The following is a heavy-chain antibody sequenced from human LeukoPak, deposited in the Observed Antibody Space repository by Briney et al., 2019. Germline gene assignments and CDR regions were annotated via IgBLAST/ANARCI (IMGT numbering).Heavy chain of an antibody. CDR3: AGYRSSTSCYPLYYFDY. CDR2: IYYSGST. V-gene: IGHV4-30-4*08. D-gene: IGHD2-2*01. CDR1: GGSISSGDYY. Sequence: PSETLSLTCTVSGGSISSGDYYWSWIRQPPGKGLEWIGYIYYSGSTYYNPSLKSRVTISLDTSKNQFSLKLSSVTAADTAVYYCAGYRSSTSCYPLYYFDYWAREPWSPSPQ. J-gene: IGHJ4*02.